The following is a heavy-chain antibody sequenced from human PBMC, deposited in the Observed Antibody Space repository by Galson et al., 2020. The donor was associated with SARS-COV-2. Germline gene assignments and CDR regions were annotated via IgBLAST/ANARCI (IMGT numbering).Heavy chain of an antibody. J-gene: IGHJ6*02. CDR1: GFTFSNYG. D-gene: IGHD6-13*01. V-gene: IGHV3-33*01. Sequence: TGGSLRLSCAASGFTFSNYGIPWVRQAPGKGLEWVAVIWYDGSNKYYADSVKGRFTISRDNSKNTLYLQMNSLRAEDTAVYYCARDHDSSSWYLGLDVWGQGTTVIVSS. CDR2: IWYDGSNK. CDR3: ARDHDSSSWYLGLDV.